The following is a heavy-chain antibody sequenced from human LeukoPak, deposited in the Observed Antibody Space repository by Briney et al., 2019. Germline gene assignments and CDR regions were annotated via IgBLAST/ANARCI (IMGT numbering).Heavy chain of an antibody. CDR3: AKDRNWNYYDY. CDR1: GFAFRDYA. CDR2: INENDGGT. J-gene: IGHJ4*02. D-gene: IGHD1-20*01. Sequence: GGSLRLSCAASGFAFRDYATNWVRQAPGKGLEWVSSINENDGGTSYADSVKGRFTISRDNSRDTLYLQMNSLRDEDTAVYYCAKDRNWNYYDYWGQGTLVTVYS. V-gene: IGHV3-23*01.